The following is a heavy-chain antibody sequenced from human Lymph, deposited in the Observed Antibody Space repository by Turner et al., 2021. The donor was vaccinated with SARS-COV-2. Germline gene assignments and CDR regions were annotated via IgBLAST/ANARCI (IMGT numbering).Heavy chain of an antibody. V-gene: IGHV3-53*02. Sequence: EVQLVETGGGLIQPGGSLRLSCAASGFNVSSNYMSWVRQAPGKGLEWVSVIYSGGSTFYADSVGGRFTISRDNSKNTLYLQMNSLRAEDTAVYYCARDNPHDAFDIWGQGTMVTVSS. CDR2: IYSGGST. CDR1: GFNVSSNY. J-gene: IGHJ3*02. CDR3: ARDNPHDAFDI.